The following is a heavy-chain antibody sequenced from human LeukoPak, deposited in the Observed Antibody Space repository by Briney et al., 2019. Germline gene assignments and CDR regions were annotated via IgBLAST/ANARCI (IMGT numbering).Heavy chain of an antibody. V-gene: IGHV3-23*01. Sequence: GGCLRLSCAASGFTFSSYAMSWVRQAPGKGLEWVSSISGNGGSTYYAVSVQGRFTISRDNSKNALYLQMNSLKVEDTAVYYCAKNRWAARIIIDAFDIWGQGTMVTVSP. D-gene: IGHD6-6*01. J-gene: IGHJ3*02. CDR3: AKNRWAARIIIDAFDI. CDR2: ISGNGGST. CDR1: GFTFSSYA.